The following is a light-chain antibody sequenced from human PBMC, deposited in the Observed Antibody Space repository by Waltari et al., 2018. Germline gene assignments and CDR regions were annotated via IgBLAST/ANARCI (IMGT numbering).Light chain of an antibody. V-gene: IGLV4-69*01. Sequence: QVVLTQSPSASASLGASVKLTCTLSSWPSRYAIAWHTQQPEKGPRYLTKVNSDGSHSKGDGIPDRFSGSSSGAERYLTISSLQSEDEADYYCQTWGTAVNWMFGGGTKLTVL. CDR3: QTWGTAVNWM. CDR2: VNSDGSH. CDR1: SWPSRYA. J-gene: IGLJ3*02.